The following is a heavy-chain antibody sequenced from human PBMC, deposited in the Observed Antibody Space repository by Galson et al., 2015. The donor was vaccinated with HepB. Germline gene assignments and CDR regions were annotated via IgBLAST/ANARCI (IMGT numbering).Heavy chain of an antibody. CDR1: GGTFSSYA. D-gene: IGHD2-2*01. J-gene: IGHJ6*03. Sequence: SVKVSCKASGGTFSSYAISWVRQAPGQGLEWMGGILPIFGTANYAQKFQGRVTITADESTSTGYMELSSLRSEDTAVYYCARGAWRYCSSTSCPGIDYYYMDVWGKGTTVTVSS. CDR2: ILPIFGTA. CDR3: ARGAWRYCSSTSCPGIDYYYMDV. V-gene: IGHV1-69*13.